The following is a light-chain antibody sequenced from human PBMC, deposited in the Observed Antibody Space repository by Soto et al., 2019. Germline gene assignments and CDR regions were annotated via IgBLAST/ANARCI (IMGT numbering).Light chain of an antibody. Sequence: EIVLTQSPGTLSLSPGERATLSCRASQSVSSSYLAWYQHKPGQAPRLLIYGASSRATGIPARFSGSGSGTDFTLTISSLEPEDFAVYYCQQRSNWPPEWTFGQGTKVEIK. CDR1: QSVSSSY. CDR2: GAS. J-gene: IGKJ1*01. V-gene: IGKV3D-20*02. CDR3: QQRSNWPPEWT.